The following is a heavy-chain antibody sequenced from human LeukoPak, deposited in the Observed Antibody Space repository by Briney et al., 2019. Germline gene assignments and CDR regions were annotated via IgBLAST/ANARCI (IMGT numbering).Heavy chain of an antibody. CDR2: IGTAGDT. V-gene: IGHV3-13*01. J-gene: IGHJ5*02. CDR3: ARGHMLTGYYNFAWFDP. CDR1: GFTFSSYD. Sequence: GGSLRLSCAASGFTFSSYDMHWVRQPTGKGLEWVSAIGTAGDTYYSHSVKGRFTISRENAKNSLYLHMNSLSAGDSAVYFCARGHMLTGYYNFAWFDPWGQGTLVTVSS. D-gene: IGHD3-9*01.